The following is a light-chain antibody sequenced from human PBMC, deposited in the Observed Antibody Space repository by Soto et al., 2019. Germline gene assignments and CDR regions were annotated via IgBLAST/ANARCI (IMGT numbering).Light chain of an antibody. CDR3: QQLNSFPIT. CDR1: QGISSY. J-gene: IGKJ5*01. CDR2: AAS. V-gene: IGKV1-8*01. Sequence: AIRMTQSPSSLSASPGDRVTITCWASQGISSYLAWYQQKPGRAPKLLIYAASTLQSGVPSRFSGSGSGTEFTLTITSLQPEDFATYYCQQLNSFPITFGQGTRLEIK.